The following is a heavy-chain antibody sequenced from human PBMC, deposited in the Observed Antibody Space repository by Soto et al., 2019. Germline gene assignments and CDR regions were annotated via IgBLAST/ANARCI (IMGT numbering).Heavy chain of an antibody. J-gene: IGHJ5*02. CDR2: ISGSGGST. CDR3: AKRGYSYGPFDP. Sequence: VQLVQSGAEVKKPGSSVKVSCKASGFTFSSYAMSWVRQAPGKGLEWVSAISGSGGSTYYADSVKGRFTISRDNSKNTLYLQMNSLRAEDTAVYYCAKRGYSYGPFDPWGQGTLVTVSS. CDR1: GFTFSSYA. V-gene: IGHV3-23*04. D-gene: IGHD5-18*01.